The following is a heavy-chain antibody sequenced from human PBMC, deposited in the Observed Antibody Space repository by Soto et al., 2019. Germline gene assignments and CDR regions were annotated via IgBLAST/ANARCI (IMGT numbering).Heavy chain of an antibody. J-gene: IGHJ2*01. V-gene: IGHV3-64D*08. CDR2: ISSNGGST. CDR1: GFTFSSYA. D-gene: IGHD2-15*01. Sequence: PGGSLRLSCSASGFTFSSYAMHWVRQAPGKGLEYVSAISSNGGSTYYADSVKGRFTISRDNSKNTLYLQMSSLRAEDTAVYYCVKDHRYCSGGSCYPYWYFDLWGRGTLVTVSS. CDR3: VKDHRYCSGGSCYPYWYFDL.